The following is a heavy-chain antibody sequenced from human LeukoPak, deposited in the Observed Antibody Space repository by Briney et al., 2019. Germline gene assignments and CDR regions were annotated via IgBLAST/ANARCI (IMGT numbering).Heavy chain of an antibody. D-gene: IGHD2-15*01. Sequence: ASVKVSCKASGYTFTSYGISWVRQAPGQGLEWMGWLSAYNGNTNYAQKLQGRVTMTTDTSTSTAYMELRSLRSDDTAVYYCARVYGLGGGRWDYFDYWGQGTLVTVSS. V-gene: IGHV1-18*01. CDR3: ARVYGLGGGRWDYFDY. CDR2: LSAYNGNT. CDR1: GYTFTSYG. J-gene: IGHJ4*02.